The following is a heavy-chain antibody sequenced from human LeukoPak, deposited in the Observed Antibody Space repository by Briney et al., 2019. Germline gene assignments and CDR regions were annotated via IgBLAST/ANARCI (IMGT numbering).Heavy chain of an antibody. CDR3: ARGGAVAIRFSWFDP. J-gene: IGHJ5*02. CDR1: GDRVSINSAA. D-gene: IGHD6-19*01. CDR2: TYYRSNWYN. V-gene: IGHV6-1*01. Sequence: SQTESLTCAISGDRVSINSAAWKWIRQSPSRGLEWQERTYYRSNWYNDYAVSLKSRITINPDTSKNQCTLQLNSVTPEDTAVYYCARGGAVAIRFSWFDPWGEGTLVTVSS.